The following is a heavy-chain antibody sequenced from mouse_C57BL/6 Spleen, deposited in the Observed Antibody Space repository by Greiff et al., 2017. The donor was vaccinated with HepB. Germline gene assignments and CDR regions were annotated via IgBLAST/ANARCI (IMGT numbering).Heavy chain of an antibody. CDR2: IWSDGST. CDR3: ARHRDYGSSFIYYAMDY. J-gene: IGHJ4*01. V-gene: IGHV2-6-1*01. D-gene: IGHD1-1*01. Sequence: VQLQESGPGLVAPSQSLSITCTVSGFSLTSYGVHWVRQPPGKGLEWLVVIWSDGSTTYNSALKSRLSISKDNSKSQVFLKMNSLQTDDTAMYYCARHRDYGSSFIYYAMDYWGQGTSVTVSS. CDR1: GFSLTSYG.